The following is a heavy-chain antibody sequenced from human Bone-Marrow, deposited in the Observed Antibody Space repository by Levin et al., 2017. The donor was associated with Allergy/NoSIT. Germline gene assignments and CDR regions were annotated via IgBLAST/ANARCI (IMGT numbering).Heavy chain of an antibody. Sequence: ASVKVSCKASGYKFPNYGITWVRQALGQGLEWMALINPYNNNTHYAQKFQARVSVTTEPFTNTAYLELRSLGPDDTAMYFCARGTVNYDFWGQGTLVTVS. CDR2: INPYNNNT. D-gene: IGHD1/OR15-1a*01. J-gene: IGHJ4*02. CDR3: ARGTVNYDF. CDR1: GYKFPNYG. V-gene: IGHV1-18*01.